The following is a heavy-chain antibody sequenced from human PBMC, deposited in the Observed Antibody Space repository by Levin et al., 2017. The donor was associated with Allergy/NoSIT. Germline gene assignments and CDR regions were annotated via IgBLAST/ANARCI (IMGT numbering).Heavy chain of an antibody. V-gene: IGHV3-30-3*01. CDR1: GFIFSSYA. CDR2: ISYDGSNK. D-gene: IGHD6-19*01. J-gene: IGHJ4*02. Sequence: TGESLKISCAASGFIFSSYAMHWVRQAPGKGLEWVAVISYDGSNKYYADSVKGRFTISRDNSKNTLYLQMNSLRAEDTAVYYCASGADSSGWSPFDYWGQGTLVTVSS. CDR3: ASGADSSGWSPFDY.